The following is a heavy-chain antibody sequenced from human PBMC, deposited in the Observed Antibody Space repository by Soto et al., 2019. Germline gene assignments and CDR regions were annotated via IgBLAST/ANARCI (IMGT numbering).Heavy chain of an antibody. CDR2: IYYSGST. Sequence: SETLSLTCTVSGGSISSSSYYWGWIRQPPGKGLEWIGSIYYSGSTYYNPSLKSRVTISVDTSKNQFSLKLSSVTAADTAVYYCARQYNWNAGNWFDPWGQGTLVTVS. D-gene: IGHD1-1*01. V-gene: IGHV4-39*01. CDR1: GGSISSSSYY. CDR3: ARQYNWNAGNWFDP. J-gene: IGHJ5*02.